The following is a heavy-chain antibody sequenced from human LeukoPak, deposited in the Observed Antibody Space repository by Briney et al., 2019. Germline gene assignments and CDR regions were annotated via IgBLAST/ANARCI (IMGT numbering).Heavy chain of an antibody. J-gene: IGHJ4*02. V-gene: IGHV4-31*03. CDR1: GGSISSGGYC. D-gene: IGHD3-9*01. CDR3: ARSSYYDILTGYYRPFDY. CDR2: IYYSGST. Sequence: SETLSLTCTVSGGSISSGGYCWSWIRQHPGKGLEWIGYIYYSGSTYYNPSLKSRVTISVDTSKNQFTLKLSSVTAADTAVYYCARSSYYDILTGYYRPFDYWGQGTLVTVSS.